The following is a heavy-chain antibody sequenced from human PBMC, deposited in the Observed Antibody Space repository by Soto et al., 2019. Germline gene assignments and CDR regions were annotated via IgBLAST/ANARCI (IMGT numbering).Heavy chain of an antibody. CDR2: ISYGGGTT. D-gene: IGHD3-22*01. CDR1: GITFSSYX. V-gene: IGHV3-23*01. CDR3: AKNPGYYYDSTGYHFDY. J-gene: IGHJ4*02. Sequence: GGSLRLSCAASGITFSSYXMHWVRQAPGKGLVWVSAISYGGGTTYYADSVKGRFTISRDNSKNTLYLQMNSLRAEDTAVYYCAKNPGYYYDSTGYHFDYWGQGTLVTVSS.